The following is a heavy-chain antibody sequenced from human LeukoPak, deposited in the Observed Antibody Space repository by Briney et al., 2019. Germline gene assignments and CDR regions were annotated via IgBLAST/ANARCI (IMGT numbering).Heavy chain of an antibody. CDR1: GGTFSSYA. V-gene: IGHV1-69*04. Sequence: SVKVSCKASGGTFSSYAISWVRQAPGQGLEWMGRIIPILGIANYAQKFQGRVTITADKSTSTAYMELSSLRSEDTAVYYCASPGYCSSTSCLIRGNYWGQGTLVTVSS. J-gene: IGHJ4*02. D-gene: IGHD2-2*01. CDR2: IIPILGIA. CDR3: ASPGYCSSTSCLIRGNY.